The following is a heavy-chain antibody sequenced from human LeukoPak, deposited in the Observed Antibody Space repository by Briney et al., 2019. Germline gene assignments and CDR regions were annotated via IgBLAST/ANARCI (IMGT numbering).Heavy chain of an antibody. Sequence: GGSLRLSCAASGFTFSSYRMNWVRQAPGKGLEWVSGISDSGGGTYYANSVKGRFTISRDNSKNTLYLQMNSLRAEDTAVYYCARPTYSGSYYWFDYWGQGTLVTVSS. V-gene: IGHV3-23*01. CDR3: ARPTYSGSYYWFDY. CDR1: GFTFSSYR. J-gene: IGHJ4*02. CDR2: ISDSGGGT. D-gene: IGHD1-26*01.